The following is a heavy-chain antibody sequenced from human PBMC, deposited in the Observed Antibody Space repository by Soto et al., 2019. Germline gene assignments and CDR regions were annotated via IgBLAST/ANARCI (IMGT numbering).Heavy chain of an antibody. D-gene: IGHD3-22*01. CDR1: GFTFSSYW. J-gene: IGHJ4*02. V-gene: IGHV3-74*01. CDR2: INSDGSST. Sequence: EVQLVESRGGLVQPGGSLRLSCAASGFTFSSYWMHWVRQAPGKGLVWVSRINSDGSSTSYADSVKGRFTISRDNAKNTLYLQMNSLRAEDTAVYYCAKEGSGYYYVGYFDYWGQGTLVTVSS. CDR3: AKEGSGYYYVGYFDY.